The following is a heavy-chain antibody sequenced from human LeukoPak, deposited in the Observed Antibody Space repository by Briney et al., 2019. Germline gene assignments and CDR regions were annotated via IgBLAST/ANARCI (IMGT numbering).Heavy chain of an antibody. Sequence: GGSLRLSCAASGFTFSSYAMNWVRQAPGKGLEWVSTISGGGGSTYYADSVKGRFTISRDNSKNTLYLQMNSLRAEDTAVYYCARVRVGATTGLWSSGGYYYMDVWGKGTTVTVSS. CDR3: ARVRVGATTGLWSSGGYYYMDV. D-gene: IGHD1-26*01. J-gene: IGHJ6*03. CDR1: GFTFSSYA. CDR2: ISGGGGST. V-gene: IGHV3-23*01.